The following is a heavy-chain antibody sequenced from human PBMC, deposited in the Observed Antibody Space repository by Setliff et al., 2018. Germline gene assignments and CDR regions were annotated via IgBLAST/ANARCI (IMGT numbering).Heavy chain of an antibody. D-gene: IGHD6-13*01. CDR2: ILYDGSNK. J-gene: IGHJ4*02. Sequence: GGSLRLSCAASVFTFSSYGMHWVRQAPGKGLGWVAFILYDGSNKYYADSVKGRFTIARDDSKKTLYLQMNSLRAEDTAVYYCAKRGDSSSWLEYWGQGTLVTVSS. CDR1: VFTFSSYG. V-gene: IGHV3-30*02. CDR3: AKRGDSSSWLEY.